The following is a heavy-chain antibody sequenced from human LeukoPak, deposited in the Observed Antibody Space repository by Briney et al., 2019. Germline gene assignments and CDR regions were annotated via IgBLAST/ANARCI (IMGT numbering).Heavy chain of an antibody. Sequence: GASVKVSCKASGGTFSSYAISWVRQAPGQGLEWMGRIIPILGIANYAQKFQGRVTITADKSTSTAYMELSSLRSDDTAVYYCARSHTVKGHLTFDYWGQGTLVTVSS. D-gene: IGHD2-8*02. CDR2: IIPILGIA. CDR1: GGTFSSYA. J-gene: IGHJ4*02. V-gene: IGHV1-69*04. CDR3: ARSHTVKGHLTFDY.